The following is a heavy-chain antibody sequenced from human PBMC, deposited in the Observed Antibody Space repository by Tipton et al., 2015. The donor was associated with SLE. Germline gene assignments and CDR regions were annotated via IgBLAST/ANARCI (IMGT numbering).Heavy chain of an antibody. D-gene: IGHD6-19*01. CDR3: ARHVVGIAVAGPGDVFDF. CDR1: GGSISSSSYY. CDR2: INHSGSS. Sequence: TLSLTCTVSGGSISSSSYYWGWIRQSPGKGLEWIGEINHSGSSNYNPSLKSRVTISIDTSKNQFSLQLTSVTAADTAVYYCARHVVGIAVAGPGDVFDFWGQGTTVTVSS. V-gene: IGHV4-39*01. J-gene: IGHJ3*01.